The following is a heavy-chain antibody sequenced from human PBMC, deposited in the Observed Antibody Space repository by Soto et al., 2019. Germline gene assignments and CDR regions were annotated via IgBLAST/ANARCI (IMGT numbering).Heavy chain of an antibody. J-gene: IGHJ4*02. CDR2: IYPTGST. V-gene: IGHV4-38-2*02. CDR3: VKGGIRGYSYGFPDY. CDR1: FYSVNSYYY. Sequence: AXTCTVSFYSVNSYYYWGWIRQPPGKGLEWIGSIYPTGSTYYNPSLKSRVAISIDASKNTLYLQMSSLRAEDTAVYYCVKGGIRGYSYGFPDYWGQGTLVTVSS. D-gene: IGHD5-18*01.